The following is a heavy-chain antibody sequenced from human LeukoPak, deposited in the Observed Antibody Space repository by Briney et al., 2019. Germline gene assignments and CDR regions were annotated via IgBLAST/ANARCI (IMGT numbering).Heavy chain of an antibody. Sequence: ASVKVSCKASGYTFTGYYMHWVGQAPGQGLEWMGWINPNSGDTKYAQKFQGRVTMTRDTSISTAYMELSRLRSDDTAVYYCATQRGSYLWGTDFDYWGQGTLVTVSS. D-gene: IGHD3-16*01. CDR2: INPNSGDT. V-gene: IGHV1-2*02. CDR1: GYTFTGYY. J-gene: IGHJ4*02. CDR3: ATQRGSYLWGTDFDY.